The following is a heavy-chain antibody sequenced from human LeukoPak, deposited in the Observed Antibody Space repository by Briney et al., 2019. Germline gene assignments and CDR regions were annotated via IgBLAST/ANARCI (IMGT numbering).Heavy chain of an antibody. Sequence: SETLSLTCTVSGGSISSYYWSWIRQPPGKGLEWIGYIYYSGSTNYNPSLKSRVTISVDTSKNQFSLKLSSVTAADTAVYYCARHADVLLWFRELLYFDYWGQGTPVTVSS. CDR3: ARHADVLLWFRELLYFDY. CDR1: GGSISSYY. D-gene: IGHD3-10*01. J-gene: IGHJ4*02. V-gene: IGHV4-59*08. CDR2: IYYSGST.